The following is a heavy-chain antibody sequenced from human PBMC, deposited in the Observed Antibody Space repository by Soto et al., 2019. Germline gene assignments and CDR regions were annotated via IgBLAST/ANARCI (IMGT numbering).Heavy chain of an antibody. Sequence: EVQLVESGGGLVQPGRSLTLSCAASGFTLDDYAMHWVRQAPGKGLEWVSGIGWNSVSLGFADSVQGRFTISRDNAKNSLYLQMSSLRAEDTAFYYCARYADYVSDNTHHAFDIWGQGTMVTVSS. D-gene: IGHD4-17*01. V-gene: IGHV3-9*01. CDR3: ARYADYVSDNTHHAFDI. CDR2: IGWNSVSL. CDR1: GFTLDDYA. J-gene: IGHJ3*02.